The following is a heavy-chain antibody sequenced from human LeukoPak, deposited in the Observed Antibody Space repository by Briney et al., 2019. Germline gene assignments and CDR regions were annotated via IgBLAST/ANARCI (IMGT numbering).Heavy chain of an antibody. D-gene: IGHD3-10*01. Sequence: GASVKVSCKASGYTFTSYAMHWVRQAPGQRLEWMGWINAGNGNTKYSQKFQGRVTITRDTSASTAYMELSSLRSEDTAVYCCARGYYGSGSPLDWYFDLWGRGTLVTVSS. CDR3: ARGYYGSGSPLDWYFDL. V-gene: IGHV1-3*01. CDR2: INAGNGNT. J-gene: IGHJ2*01. CDR1: GYTFTSYA.